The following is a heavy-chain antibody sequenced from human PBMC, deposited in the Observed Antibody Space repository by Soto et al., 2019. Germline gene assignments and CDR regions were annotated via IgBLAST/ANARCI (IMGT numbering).Heavy chain of an antibody. CDR3: ARDRVTSNYYYYYYMDV. CDR2: IWYDGSNK. CDR1: GFTFISYG. V-gene: IGHV3-33*01. Sequence: GGSLRLSCAASGFTFISYGMHWVRQAPGKGLEWVAVIWYDGSNKYYADSVKGRFTISRDNSKNTLYLQMNSLRAEDTAVYYCARDRVTSNYYYYYYMDVWGKGTTVTVSS. J-gene: IGHJ6*03. D-gene: IGHD4-4*01.